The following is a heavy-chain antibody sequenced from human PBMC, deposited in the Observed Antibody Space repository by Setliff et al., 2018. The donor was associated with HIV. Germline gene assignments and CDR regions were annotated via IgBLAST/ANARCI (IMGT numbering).Heavy chain of an antibody. CDR2: IKSKTDGGTA. CDR3: ITDMPTSSGKYLSQADY. CDR1: GFTFSNAW. D-gene: IGHD3-22*01. V-gene: IGHV3-15*01. Sequence: GGSLRLSCAASGFTFSNAWMSWVRQAPGKGLEWVGRIKSKTDGGTADYAAPVKGRFTISRDDSKKTLYLQMNSLKIEETAANYCITDMPTSSGKYLSQADYWGQGTLVTVSS. J-gene: IGHJ4*02.